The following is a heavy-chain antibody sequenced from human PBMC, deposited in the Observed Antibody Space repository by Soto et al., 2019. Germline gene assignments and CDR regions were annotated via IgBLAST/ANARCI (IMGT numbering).Heavy chain of an antibody. V-gene: IGHV4-34*02. CDR3: GTIKYGEYAVAY. Sequence: QVQLQQWGAGLLEPSETLSLSCGVYDESLTGYYWTWIRQPPGKSLEWIGEISHLGGTNFSPSLSGRVPISVDTSKKLFFLKLTCVTAAAKALYYCGTIKYGEYAVAYWGQGTLVTVSS. J-gene: IGHJ1*01. CDR1: DESLTGYY. D-gene: IGHD4-17*01. CDR2: ISHLGGT.